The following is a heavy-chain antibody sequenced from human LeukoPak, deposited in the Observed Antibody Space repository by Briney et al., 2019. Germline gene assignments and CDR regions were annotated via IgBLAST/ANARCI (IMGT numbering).Heavy chain of an antibody. J-gene: IGHJ4*02. V-gene: IGHV4-34*01. CDR3: ARASYDSSGYYFDY. D-gene: IGHD3-22*01. CDR1: GGSFSGYY. Sequence: SETLSLTCAVYGGSFSGYYWSWIRQPPGKGLEWIGEINHSGSTNYNPSLKSRVTISVDTSKNQFSLKLSSVTAADTAVYCCARASYDSSGYYFDYWGQGTLVTVSS. CDR2: INHSGST.